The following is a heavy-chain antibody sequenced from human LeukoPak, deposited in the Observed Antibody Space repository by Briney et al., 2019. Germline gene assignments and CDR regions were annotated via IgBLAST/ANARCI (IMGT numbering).Heavy chain of an antibody. CDR2: ISSSGSTI. D-gene: IGHD1-14*01. CDR1: GFTFSDYY. J-gene: IGHJ6*03. Sequence: GGSLRLSCAASGFTFSDYYMSWIRQAPGKGLEWVSYISSSGSTIYYADSVKGRFTISRDNAKNSLYLQMNSLRAEDTAVYYCAREIRWYFFYMDVWGKGTTVTVAS. V-gene: IGHV3-11*01. CDR3: AREIRWYFFYMDV.